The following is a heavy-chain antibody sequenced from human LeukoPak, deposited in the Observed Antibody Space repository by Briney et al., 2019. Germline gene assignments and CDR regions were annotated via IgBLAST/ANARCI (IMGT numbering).Heavy chain of an antibody. CDR3: ARDLRGSSGYHYFDY. D-gene: IGHD3-22*01. V-gene: IGHV3-48*04. J-gene: IGHJ4*02. CDR1: GFTFSSYS. Sequence: GGSLRLSCAASGFTFSSYSMNWVRQAPGKGLEWVSYISSSSSTIYYADSVKGRFTISRDNAKNSLYLQMNSLRAEDTAVYYCARDLRGSSGYHYFDYWGQGTLVTVSS. CDR2: ISSSSSTI.